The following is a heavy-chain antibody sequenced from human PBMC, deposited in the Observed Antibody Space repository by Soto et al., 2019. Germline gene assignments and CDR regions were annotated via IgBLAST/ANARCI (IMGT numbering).Heavy chain of an antibody. J-gene: IGHJ6*02. CDR3: AKAGFGYIYYYGMDV. V-gene: IGHV3-30*18. D-gene: IGHD3-22*01. Sequence: PGGSLRLSCAASGFTFSSYGMHWVRQAPGKGLEWVAVISYDGSNKYYADSVKGRFTISRDNSKNTLYLQMNSLRAEDTAVYYCAKAGFGYIYYYGMDVWGQGTTVTVSS. CDR2: ISYDGSNK. CDR1: GFTFSSYG.